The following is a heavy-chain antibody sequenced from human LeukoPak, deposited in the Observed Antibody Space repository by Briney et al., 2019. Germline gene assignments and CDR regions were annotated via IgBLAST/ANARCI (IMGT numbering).Heavy chain of an antibody. Sequence: GGSLRLSCAASGLTFSTYAFHWVRQAPGKGLEWVSVTSHDGSSKHYADSVKGRFTISRDNSKNTLYLEMNSLRPEDTAVYYCVRDLDHWGQGTLITVSS. CDR2: TSHDGSSK. J-gene: IGHJ4*02. CDR3: VRDLDH. V-gene: IGHV3-30-3*01. CDR1: GLTFSTYA.